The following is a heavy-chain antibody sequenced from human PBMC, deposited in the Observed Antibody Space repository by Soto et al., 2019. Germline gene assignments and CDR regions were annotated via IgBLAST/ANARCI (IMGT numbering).Heavy chain of an antibody. CDR2: IYYSGST. CDR1: GGSISSSRSY. V-gene: IGHV4-39*01. D-gene: IGHD1-26*01. Sequence: QLQLQESGPGLVKPSETLSLTCTVSGGSISSSRSYWGWIRQPPGKGLECIGSIYYSGSTYYSPSLKSRVTISVDTSKNQFSLKLSSVTAADTAVYYCARRGLVGATTFDYWGQGTLVTVSS. CDR3: ARRGLVGATTFDY. J-gene: IGHJ4*02.